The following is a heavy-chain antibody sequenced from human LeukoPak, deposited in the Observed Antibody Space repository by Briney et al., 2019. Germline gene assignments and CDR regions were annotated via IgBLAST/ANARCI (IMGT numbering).Heavy chain of an antibody. CDR3: ARLFIYEDSGYRPIDY. Sequence: GGSLRLSCAAFGFTFRNHWMTWVRQAPGKGLEWVANINQGRNENNYVGSVKGRFTISRDNAKNSMYLQMNSLRVEDTAVYYCARLFIYEDSGYRPIDYWGQGTLVTVSS. CDR1: GFTFRNHW. J-gene: IGHJ4*02. CDR2: INQGRNEN. D-gene: IGHD5-12*01. V-gene: IGHV3-7*01.